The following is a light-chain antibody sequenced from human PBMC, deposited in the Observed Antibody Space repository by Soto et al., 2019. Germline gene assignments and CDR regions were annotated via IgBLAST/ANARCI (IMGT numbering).Light chain of an antibody. CDR1: QSVLKSSNNKNY. V-gene: IGKV4-1*01. CDR3: QQHYTTPFT. J-gene: IGKJ2*01. CDR2: WTS. Sequence: DMVMTQSPDSLAVSLGERATINCKCSQSVLKSSNNKNYLAWYQQKPGQPPKLLIYWTSTRESGVPDRFSGSGAETEFTRTISSLQAEDVAVSYCQQHYTTPFTFGQGTKLDIK.